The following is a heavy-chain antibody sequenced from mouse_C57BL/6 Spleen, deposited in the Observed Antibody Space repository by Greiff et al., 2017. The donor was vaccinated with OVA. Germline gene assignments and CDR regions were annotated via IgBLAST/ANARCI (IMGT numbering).Heavy chain of an antibody. CDR3: TRRDDYDTYYFDY. J-gene: IGHJ2*01. Sequence: EVQLQQSGPELVKPGASVKISCKASGYTFTDYNMDWVKQSHGKSLEWIGDINPNNGGTNYNQKFKGKATMTVDKSSSTAYMELRSLTSEDAAVYYGTRRDDYDTYYFDYWGQGTTLTVSS. CDR2: INPNNGGT. D-gene: IGHD2-4*01. CDR1: GYTFTDYN. V-gene: IGHV1-18*01.